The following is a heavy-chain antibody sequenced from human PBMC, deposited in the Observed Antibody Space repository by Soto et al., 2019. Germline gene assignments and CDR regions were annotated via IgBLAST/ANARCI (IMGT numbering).Heavy chain of an antibody. Sequence: GGSLRLSCAASGFTFSSYAMHWVRQAPGKGLEWVAVISYDGDNEYYADSVKGRFTISRDNSKNTLYLQMNSLRAEDTAVYYCARKSATGTNCFDFWGQGTLVTVSS. D-gene: IGHD6-13*01. CDR2: ISYDGDNE. J-gene: IGHJ4*02. CDR3: ARKSATGTNCFDF. CDR1: GFTFSSYA. V-gene: IGHV3-30-3*01.